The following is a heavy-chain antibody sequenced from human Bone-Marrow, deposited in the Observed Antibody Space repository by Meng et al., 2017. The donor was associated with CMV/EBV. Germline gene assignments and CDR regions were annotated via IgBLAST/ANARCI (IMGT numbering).Heavy chain of an antibody. CDR2: IKQDGSEK. V-gene: IGHV3-7*01. J-gene: IGHJ4*02. D-gene: IGHD2-2*02. CDR1: GFTFSSYW. Sequence: SCAASGFTFSSYWMSWVRQAPGKGLEWVANIKQDGSEKYYVDSVKGRFTISRDNAKNSLYLQMNSLRAEDTAVYYCARDYCSSTSCYTGFDYWGQGNLVNVSS. CDR3: ARDYCSSTSCYTGFDY.